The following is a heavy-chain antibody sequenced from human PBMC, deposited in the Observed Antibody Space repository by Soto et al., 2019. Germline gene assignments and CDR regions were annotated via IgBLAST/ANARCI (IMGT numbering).Heavy chain of an antibody. CDR3: ARTHSGSYYSVFNY. CDR1: NFSISSGYY. D-gene: IGHD1-26*01. Sequence: SETLSLTCVVSNFSISSGYYWGWIRQSPGKGLEWIASIYRSGTTSYNPSLRSRVTISVDPSKNQFSLMLTAVTAADTAVYYCARTHSGSYYSVFNYWGRGSLVTVSS. CDR2: IYRSGTT. V-gene: IGHV4-38-2*01. J-gene: IGHJ4*02.